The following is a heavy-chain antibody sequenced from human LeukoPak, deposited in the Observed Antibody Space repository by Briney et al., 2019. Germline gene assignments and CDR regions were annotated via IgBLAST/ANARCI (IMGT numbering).Heavy chain of an antibody. CDR3: AGRSSTSWSSFDY. V-gene: IGHV3-30*02. Sequence: GGSLRLSWAASGFTFSSYGMHWVRQAPGKGLELVAFIRYDGSNKYYADSVKGRFTISRDNSKNTLYLQMNSLRAEDTAVYYCAGRSSTSWSSFDYWGQGTLVTVSS. D-gene: IGHD2-2*01. CDR2: IRYDGSNK. J-gene: IGHJ4*02. CDR1: GFTFSSYG.